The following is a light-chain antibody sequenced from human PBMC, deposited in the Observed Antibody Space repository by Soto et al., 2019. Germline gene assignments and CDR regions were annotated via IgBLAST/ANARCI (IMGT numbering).Light chain of an antibody. CDR1: QSISTW. V-gene: IGKV1-5*01. Sequence: DIQRTRSPSTLSATVVYIFIITCLSSQSISTWLAWYQQKSGRAPKLLIYDSSSLESGVPSRFSGSGSGTEFSLTISSLQPDDFATYFCQKYDSFSITFGQGTRLEIK. CDR2: DSS. J-gene: IGKJ5*01. CDR3: QKYDSFSIT.